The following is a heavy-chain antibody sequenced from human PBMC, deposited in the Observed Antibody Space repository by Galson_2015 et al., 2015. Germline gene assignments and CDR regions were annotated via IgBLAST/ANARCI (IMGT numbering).Heavy chain of an antibody. J-gene: IGHJ6*02. CDR3: AGGKSEKRPPEVALDI. D-gene: IGHD1-14*01. Sequence: SPRFSCPVSGPSASSTYIIWARKAPGKGLEWVAVIVASGPTSYAESVEGRFTVSRDSSMNTVYLQMNSLRVEGTADYYCAGGKSEKRPPEVALDIWGQGTTVTVS. CDR2: IVASGPT. V-gene: IGHV3-53*01. CDR1: GPSASSTY.